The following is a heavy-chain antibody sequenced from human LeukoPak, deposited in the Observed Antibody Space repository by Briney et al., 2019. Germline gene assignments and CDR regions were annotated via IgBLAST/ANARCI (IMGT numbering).Heavy chain of an antibody. J-gene: IGHJ6*02. V-gene: IGHV1-18*01. Sequence: ASVKVSCKASGYTFTSYGISWVRQAPGQGLELMGWISAYNGNTNYAQKLQGRVTMTTDTSTSTAYIELRSLRSDDTAVYYCARVQQLDSDHYYYYGMDVWGQGTTVTVSS. CDR1: GYTFTSYG. CDR2: ISAYNGNT. D-gene: IGHD6-13*01. CDR3: ARVQQLDSDHYYYYGMDV.